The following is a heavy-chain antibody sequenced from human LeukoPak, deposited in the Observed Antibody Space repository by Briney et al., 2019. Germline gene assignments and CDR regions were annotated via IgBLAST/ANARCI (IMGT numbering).Heavy chain of an antibody. J-gene: IGHJ4*02. CDR3: AIYYEAYFDY. CDR1: GYTFTGYY. CDR2: INPNSGGT. Sequence: GASVTVSCKASGYTFTGYYMHWVRQAPGRGLEWMGWINPNSGGTNYAQKFQGRVTMTRDTSISTAYMELSRLRSDDTAVYYCAIYYEAYFDYWGQGTLVTVSS. D-gene: IGHD1-26*01. V-gene: IGHV1-2*02.